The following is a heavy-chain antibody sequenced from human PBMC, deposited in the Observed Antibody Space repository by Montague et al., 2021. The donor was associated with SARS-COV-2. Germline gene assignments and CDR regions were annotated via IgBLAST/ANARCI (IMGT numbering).Heavy chain of an antibody. D-gene: IGHD2-2*01. Sequence: TLSLTCTVSGGSISTSSYYWTWIRQPAGKGLEWIGRIYASGNTNYNPSLKSRVTMSVDTSKNRFSLNLSSVTAADTAVYYCASQVEVVVPAAQEDYYYYGMDVWGQGTTVTVSS. CDR3: ASQVEVVVPAAQEDYYYYGMDV. J-gene: IGHJ6*02. CDR2: IYASGNT. V-gene: IGHV4-61*02. CDR1: GGSISTSSYY.